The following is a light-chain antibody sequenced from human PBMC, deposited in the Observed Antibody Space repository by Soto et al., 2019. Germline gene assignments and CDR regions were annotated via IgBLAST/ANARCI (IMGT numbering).Light chain of an antibody. Sequence: QSVLTRPASVSGSAGQSITISCTGTTSDVGNYNYVSWYQHHPGKAPKLMIYEVTNRPSGVSNRFSGSKSGNTASLTISGLQAEDEADYYCNSYTSRSTYVFGTGTKVTVL. CDR3: NSYTSRSTYV. CDR2: EVT. J-gene: IGLJ1*01. CDR1: TSDVGNYNY. V-gene: IGLV2-14*01.